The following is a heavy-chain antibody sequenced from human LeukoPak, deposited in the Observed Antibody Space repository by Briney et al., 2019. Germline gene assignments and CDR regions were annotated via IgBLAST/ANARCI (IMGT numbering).Heavy chain of an antibody. Sequence: ESGPTLVNPTQPLTLTCTFSGFSLPTSGVGVGWIRQPPGKALEWLALINWDDQKVYSPSLQSRLSITKDTSKNQVVLTMTNVDPVDTATYYCAHRRDSSGYQYRWWFAPWGQGTLVTVSS. CDR1: GFSLPTSGVG. CDR3: AHRRDSSGYQYRWWFAP. D-gene: IGHD3-22*01. J-gene: IGHJ5*02. CDR2: INWDDQK. V-gene: IGHV2-5*02.